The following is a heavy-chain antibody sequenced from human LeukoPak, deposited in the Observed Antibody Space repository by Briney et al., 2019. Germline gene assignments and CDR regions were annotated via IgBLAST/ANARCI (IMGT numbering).Heavy chain of an antibody. J-gene: IGHJ4*02. Sequence: GGSLRLSCAASGFTFSNAWMSWVRQAPGKGLEWVGRIKSKTDGGTTDYAAPVKGRFTISRDDSKNTLYLQMNSLKTEDTAVYYCTTALNVVRGLRGYWGQGTLVTVSS. CDR2: IKSKTDGGTT. V-gene: IGHV3-15*01. D-gene: IGHD3-10*01. CDR1: GFTFSNAW. CDR3: TTALNVVRGLRGY.